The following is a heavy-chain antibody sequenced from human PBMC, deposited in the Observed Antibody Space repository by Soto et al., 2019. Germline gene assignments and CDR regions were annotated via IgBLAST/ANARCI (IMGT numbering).Heavy chain of an antibody. CDR2: ISGSGGST. Sequence: GGSLRLSCAASGFTFSSYAMSWVRQAPGKGLEWVSAISGSGGSTYYADSVKGRFTISRDNSKKTLYLQMNSLRAEDTAVYYCAKERYMGQQLVLNWFDPWGQGTLVTVSS. CDR3: AKERYMGQQLVLNWFDP. V-gene: IGHV3-23*01. CDR1: GFTFSSYA. D-gene: IGHD6-13*01. J-gene: IGHJ5*02.